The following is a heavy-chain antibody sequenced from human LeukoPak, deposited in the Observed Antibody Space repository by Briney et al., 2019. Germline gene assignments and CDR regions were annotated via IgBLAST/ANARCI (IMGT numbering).Heavy chain of an antibody. CDR3: ARSTSMVRNLGGAFDI. CDR1: GGSFSGYY. J-gene: IGHJ3*02. CDR2: INHSGST. V-gene: IGHV4-34*01. Sequence: SETLSLTCALYGGSFSGYYWSWIRQPPGKGLEWIGEINHSGSTNYNPSLKSRVTISVDTSKNQFSLKLSSVTAADTAVYYCARSTSMVRNLGGAFDIWGQGTMVTVSS. D-gene: IGHD3-10*01.